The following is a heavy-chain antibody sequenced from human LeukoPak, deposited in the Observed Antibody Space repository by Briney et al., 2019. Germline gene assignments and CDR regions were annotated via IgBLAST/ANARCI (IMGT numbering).Heavy chain of an antibody. CDR3: ARDGQSYNWFGP. D-gene: IGHD5-24*01. Sequence: SETLSLTCAVYGGSFSGYYWSWIRQPPGKGLEWIGEINHSGSTNYNPSLKSRVTISVDTSKNQFSLKLSSVTAADTAVYYCARDGQSYNWFGPWGQGTLVTVSS. CDR1: GGSFSGYY. CDR2: INHSGST. V-gene: IGHV4-34*01. J-gene: IGHJ5*02.